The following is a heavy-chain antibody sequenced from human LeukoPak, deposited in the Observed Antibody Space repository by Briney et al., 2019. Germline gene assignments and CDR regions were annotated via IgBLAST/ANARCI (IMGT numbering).Heavy chain of an antibody. J-gene: IGHJ6*03. CDR3: ARDSDLWSGYFQDYYYYMDV. D-gene: IGHD3-3*01. CDR2: ISCSNSHI. CDR1: GFTLSNYS. V-gene: IGHV3-21*01. Sequence: GGSLRLSCAASGFTLSNYSVNGVRHARGEGLEWVASISCSNSHIHYALSMQGRFSISRDSSKNSMYLQMNNLRDEDTAVYYCARDSDLWSGYFQDYYYYMDVWGKGTTVTVS.